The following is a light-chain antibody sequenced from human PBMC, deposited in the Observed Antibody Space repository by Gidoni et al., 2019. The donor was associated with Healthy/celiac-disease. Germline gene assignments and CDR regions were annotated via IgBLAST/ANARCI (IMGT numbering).Light chain of an antibody. CDR2: WAS. J-gene: IGKJ1*01. CDR1: QSVLYSSNNKNY. CDR3: QQYSSTLWT. Sequence: DIVMTQSPDSLAVSLGERATINCKSSQSVLYSSNNKNYLAWYQQKPGQPPKLLIYWASTRESGVPDRFSGSGSGTDFTLTISSLQAEDVAVYYCQQYSSTLWTFGQXTKVEIK. V-gene: IGKV4-1*01.